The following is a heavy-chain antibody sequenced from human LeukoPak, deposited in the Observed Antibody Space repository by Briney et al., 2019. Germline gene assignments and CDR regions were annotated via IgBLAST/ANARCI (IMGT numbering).Heavy chain of an antibody. J-gene: IGHJ4*02. V-gene: IGHV1-69*01. CDR2: IIPIFGTA. CDR3: ARGLLNLYYYGSGSSNFDY. Sequence: SVKVSCKASGRTFSSYAISWARQAPGQGLEWMGGIIPIFGTASYAQKFQGRVTITADGSTSTAYMELCSLRSEDTAVYYCARGLLNLYYYGSGSSNFDYWGQGTLVTVSS. CDR1: GRTFSSYA. D-gene: IGHD3-10*01.